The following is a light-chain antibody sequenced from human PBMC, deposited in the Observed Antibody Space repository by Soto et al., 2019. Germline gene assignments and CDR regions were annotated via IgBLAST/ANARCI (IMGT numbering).Light chain of an antibody. V-gene: IGLV2-18*02. CDR1: GSDIGTFNR. CDR2: DVN. Sequence: QSVLTQPPSVSGSPGQSVTISCTGTGSDIGTFNRVSWYQQPPGTAPKLLIYDVNNRPSGVPDRFSGSKSGNTASLTISGLQAEDEADYYCSSYTSSSTYVLGTGTKVTVL. CDR3: SSYTSSSTYV. J-gene: IGLJ1*01.